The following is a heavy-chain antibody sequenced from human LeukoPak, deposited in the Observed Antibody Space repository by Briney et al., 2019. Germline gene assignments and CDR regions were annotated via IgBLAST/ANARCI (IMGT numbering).Heavy chain of an antibody. D-gene: IGHD3-22*01. J-gene: IGHJ5*02. CDR1: GYTFTSYY. CDR3: ARERSPHYYDSSGYYYPFDP. Sequence: AAVKVSCKASGYTFTSYYMHWVRQAPGQGLEWMGIINPSGGSTSYAQKFQGRVTMTRDMSTSTVYMELSSLRSEDTAVYYCARERSPHYYDSSGYYYPFDPWGQGTLVTVSS. V-gene: IGHV1-46*01. CDR2: INPSGGST.